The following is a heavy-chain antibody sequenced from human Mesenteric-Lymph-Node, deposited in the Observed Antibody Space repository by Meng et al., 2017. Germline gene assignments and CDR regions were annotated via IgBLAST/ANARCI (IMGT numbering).Heavy chain of an antibody. CDR1: GFTFSNSW. CDR3: ARNLKYYYDSSGYGY. J-gene: IGHJ4*02. V-gene: IGHV3-74*01. CDR2: INTDGSGT. D-gene: IGHD3-22*01. Sequence: GESLKISCAASGFTFSNSWMDWVRQAPGKGLVWVSRINTDGSGTAYADSVKGRFTISRDNAKNSLYLQMNSLRAEDTAVYYCARNLKYYYDSSGYGYWGQGTLVTVSS.